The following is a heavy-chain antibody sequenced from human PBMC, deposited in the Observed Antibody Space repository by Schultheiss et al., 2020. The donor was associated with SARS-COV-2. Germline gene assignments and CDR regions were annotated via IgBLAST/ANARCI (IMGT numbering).Heavy chain of an antibody. Sequence: SETLSLTCTVSGGSVSSGSYYWSWIRQHPGKGLEWIGYIYYSGSTNYNPSLKSRVTISVDTSKNQFSLKLSSVTAADTAVYYCARDVLWFGESSYGMDVWGQGTTVTVS. CDR3: ARDVLWFGESSYGMDV. D-gene: IGHD3-10*01. J-gene: IGHJ6*02. CDR1: GGSVSSGSYY. V-gene: IGHV4-61*01. CDR2: IYYSGST.